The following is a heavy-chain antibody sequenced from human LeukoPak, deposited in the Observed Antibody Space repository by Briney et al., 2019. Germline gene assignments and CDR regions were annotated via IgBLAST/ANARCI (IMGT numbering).Heavy chain of an antibody. CDR2: IYYSGST. CDR1: GGSISSSSYY. J-gene: IGHJ4*02. V-gene: IGHV4-39*01. CDR3: ARQLGYCSSTSCYADKVDY. Sequence: PSEPLSLTCTVSGGSISSSSYYWSWIRQPPGKGLEWIGSIYYSGSTYYNPSLKSRVTISVDTSKSQFSLKLSSVTAADTAGYDCARQLGYCSSTSCYADKVDYWGQGTLVTVSS. D-gene: IGHD2-2*01.